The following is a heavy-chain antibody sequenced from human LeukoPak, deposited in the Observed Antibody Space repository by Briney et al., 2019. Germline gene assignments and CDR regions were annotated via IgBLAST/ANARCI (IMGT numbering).Heavy chain of an antibody. Sequence: GSLRLSCAASGFTFSSYSMNWVRQAPGKGLEWVSSISSSSSYIYYADSVKGRFTISRDNAKNSLYLQMDSLSAEDTAVYYCARQSTAAYSMNFNYWGQGTLVTVSS. CDR1: GFTFSSYS. CDR3: ARQSTAAYSMNFNY. V-gene: IGHV3-21*01. D-gene: IGHD6-6*01. CDR2: ISSSSSYI. J-gene: IGHJ4*02.